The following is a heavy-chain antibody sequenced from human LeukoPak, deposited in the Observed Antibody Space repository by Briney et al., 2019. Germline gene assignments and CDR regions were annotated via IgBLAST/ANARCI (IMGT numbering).Heavy chain of an antibody. V-gene: IGHV3-21*04. CDR1: GFSFSSYS. CDR3: ARDPHRACGGDCLGPYYYYGMDV. D-gene: IGHD2-21*02. Sequence: GGSLRLSCAASGFSFSSYSMNWVRQAPGKGLEWVSSISSGGRYVYYADSVKGRFTISRDNAKNSLYLQMNSLRAEDTAVYYCARDPHRACGGDCLGPYYYYGMDVWGQGTTVTVSS. J-gene: IGHJ6*02. CDR2: ISSGGRYV.